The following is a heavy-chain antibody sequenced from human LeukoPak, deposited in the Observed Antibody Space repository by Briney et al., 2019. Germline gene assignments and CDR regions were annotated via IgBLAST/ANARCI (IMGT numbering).Heavy chain of an antibody. D-gene: IGHD5-12*01. CDR1: GGSISNYY. V-gene: IGHV4-59*01. J-gene: IGHJ4*02. CDR3: AREGGYDQIDY. Sequence: SETLSLTCTVSGGSISNYYCSWIRQPPGKGREWIGYIYYRGSTNYNPSLKSRVTISVDTSKNQFSLKLSSVTAADTAVYYCAREGGYDQIDYWGQGTLVTVSS. CDR2: IYYRGST.